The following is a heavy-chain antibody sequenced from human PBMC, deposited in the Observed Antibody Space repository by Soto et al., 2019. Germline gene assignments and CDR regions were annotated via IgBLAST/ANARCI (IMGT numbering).Heavy chain of an antibody. CDR1: GFKFDDFA. V-gene: IGHV3-9*01. CDR2: IGWNSGSI. D-gene: IGHD3-16*01. Sequence: EVQLVESGGGSVQPGRSLRLSCAASGFKFDDFAIHWVRQPPGRGLEWVSGIGWNSGSIGYADSVKGRFTISRDNAKNSLYLKMNSRRAEATALYYWPNLGGPGLHQGAFDRWGQGKKVTASS. CDR3: PNLGGPGLHQGAFDR. J-gene: IGHJ3*01.